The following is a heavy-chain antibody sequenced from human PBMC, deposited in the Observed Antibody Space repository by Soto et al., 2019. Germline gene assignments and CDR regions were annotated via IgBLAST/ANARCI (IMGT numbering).Heavy chain of an antibody. V-gene: IGHV3-33*01. CDR3: ARDGTIGQWLVADY. Sequence: QVQLVESGGGVVQPGRSLRLSCAASGFTFSSYGMHWVRQAPGKGLEWVAVIWYDGSNKYYADSVKGRFTISRDNSKNTLYLQMKSLRAEDTAVYYCARDGTIGQWLVADYWGQGTLVTVSS. CDR1: GFTFSSYG. CDR2: IWYDGSNK. D-gene: IGHD6-19*01. J-gene: IGHJ4*02.